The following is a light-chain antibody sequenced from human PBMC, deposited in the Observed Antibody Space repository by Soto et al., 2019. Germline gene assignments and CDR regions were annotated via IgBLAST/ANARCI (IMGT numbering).Light chain of an antibody. J-gene: IGKJ4*01. V-gene: IGKV3-11*01. Sequence: EIVLTQSPATLSLSPGERATLSCRASQTVSSYLAWYQQKPGQAPRLLIYDTSNRATGTPARFSGGGSGTDFALTISSLEPEDFGVYYCQQRTNWPPLIFGGGTKVEIK. CDR1: QTVSSY. CDR2: DTS. CDR3: QQRTNWPPLI.